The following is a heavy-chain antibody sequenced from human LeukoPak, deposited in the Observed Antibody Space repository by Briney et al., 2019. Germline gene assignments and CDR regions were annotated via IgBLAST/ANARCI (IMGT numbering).Heavy chain of an antibody. J-gene: IGHJ4*02. D-gene: IGHD6-19*01. Sequence: PSETLSLTCTVSGRSVSSGSYYWSWIRQPPGKGLEWIGYIYYSGSTNYNPSLKSRVTISVDTSKNQFSLKLSSETAADRAVYYCARDSRYSSGWFFDYWGQGTLVTVSS. CDR1: GRSVSSGSYY. V-gene: IGHV4-61*01. CDR2: IYYSGST. CDR3: ARDSRYSSGWFFDY.